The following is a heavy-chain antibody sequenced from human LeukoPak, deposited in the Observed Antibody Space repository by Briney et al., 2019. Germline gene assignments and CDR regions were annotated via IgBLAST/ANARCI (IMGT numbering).Heavy chain of an antibody. V-gene: IGHV1-2*04. D-gene: IGHD3-10*01. J-gene: IGHJ3*02. CDR3: ARGDGSESHDAFDI. CDR2: INPNSGGT. Sequence: GASVKISCKASGYSFTGCYMHWVRQAPGQGLEWMGWINPNSGGTNYAQKFQGWVTMTRDTSISTAYMELSRLRSDDTAVYYCARGDGSESHDAFDIWGQWTMVTLSS. CDR1: GYSFTGCY.